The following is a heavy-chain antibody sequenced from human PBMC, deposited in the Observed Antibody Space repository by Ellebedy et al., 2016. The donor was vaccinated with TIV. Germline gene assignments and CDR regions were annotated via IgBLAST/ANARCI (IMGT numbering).Heavy chain of an antibody. CDR1: GFSFRSYG. CDR3: ATGGYSNGYGGSFDP. V-gene: IGHV3-33*01. Sequence: GESLKISCTVSGFSFRSYGMHWVRQAPGKGLEWVAVIWYDGSGKYYADSVKGRFTISRDNSKNTLYLQMNSLRAEETAVYYCATGGYSNGYGGSFDPWGKGTLVTVSS. CDR2: IWYDGSGK. J-gene: IGHJ5*02. D-gene: IGHD5-18*01.